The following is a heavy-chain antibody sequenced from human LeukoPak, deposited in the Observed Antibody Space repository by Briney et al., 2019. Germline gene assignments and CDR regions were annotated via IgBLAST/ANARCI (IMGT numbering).Heavy chain of an antibody. V-gene: IGHV4-31*03. J-gene: IGHJ3*02. CDR1: GGSISSGGYY. CDR3: ARAYGDYAFGAFDI. Sequence: SETLSLNCTVSGGSISSGGYYWSWIRQHPGKGLEWIGYIYYSGSTYYNPSLKSRVTISVDTSKNQFSLKLSSVTAADTAVYYCARAYGDYAFGAFDIWGQGTMVTVSS. D-gene: IGHD4-17*01. CDR2: IYYSGST.